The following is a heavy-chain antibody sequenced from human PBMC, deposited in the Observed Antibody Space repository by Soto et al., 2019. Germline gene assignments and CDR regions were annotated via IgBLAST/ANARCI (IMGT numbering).Heavy chain of an antibody. CDR3: ARHPPYGPLDY. J-gene: IGHJ4*02. D-gene: IGHD4-17*01. CDR2: IYYSGST. CDR1: GDSGGFISSSSCH. Sequence: SETLSLTCTVSGDSGGFISSSSCHWGWIRQPPGKGLEWIGNIYYSGSTYYNPSLKSRVTISGDTSKNQFSRRLTSVTAEDTAVYYCARHPPYGPLDYWGQGALATVSS. V-gene: IGHV4-39*01.